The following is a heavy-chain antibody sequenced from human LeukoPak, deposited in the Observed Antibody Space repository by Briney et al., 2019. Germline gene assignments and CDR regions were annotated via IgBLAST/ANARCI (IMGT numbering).Heavy chain of an antibody. CDR2: IYYSGST. CDR3: AREGRYRYGYNEYHSYMDI. J-gene: IGHJ6*03. D-gene: IGHD5-24*01. Sequence: SETLSLTCAVSGGSISSSNWWSWVRQPPGKGLEWIGYIYYSGSTNYNPSLKSRVTISVDTSKNQFSLKLSSVTAAETAVYYCAREGRYRYGYNEYHSYMDIWGKGTTVTVSS. V-gene: IGHV4-4*02. CDR1: GGSISSSNW.